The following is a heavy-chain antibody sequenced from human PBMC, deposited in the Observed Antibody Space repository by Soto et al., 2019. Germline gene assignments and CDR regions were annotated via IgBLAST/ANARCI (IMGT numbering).Heavy chain of an antibody. CDR1: GYTFTSYY. CDR2: INPSGGST. J-gene: IGHJ4*02. CDR3: ARVSSWSCFDY. D-gene: IGHD6-13*01. Sequence: QVQLVQSGAEVKKPGASVKVSCKASGYTFTSYYMHWVRQAPGQGLAWMGIINPSGGSTSYAQKLQGRVTITSDTSTSTVYMELSSLRSEDTAVYYCARVSSWSCFDYWGQGTLVTVSS. V-gene: IGHV1-46*01.